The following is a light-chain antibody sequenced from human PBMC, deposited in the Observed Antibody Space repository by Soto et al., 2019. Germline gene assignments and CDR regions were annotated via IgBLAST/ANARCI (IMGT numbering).Light chain of an antibody. CDR3: QQYNVWPPL. J-gene: IGKJ5*01. CDR1: QSVDSKY. CDR2: GAS. V-gene: IGKV3-15*01. Sequence: EFVLTQSPGTLSLSPVERATLSCRASQSVDSKYLAWYQQKPGQAPRLLIYGASIRATGIPARFSGSGSGTEFTLTISSLQSEDFAVYYCQQYNVWPPLFGQGTRLEIK.